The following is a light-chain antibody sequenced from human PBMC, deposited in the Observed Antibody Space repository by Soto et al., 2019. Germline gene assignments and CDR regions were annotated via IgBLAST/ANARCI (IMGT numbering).Light chain of an antibody. Sequence: EIARTQSPATLSVSPGERATISCRASQSISTELAWYQQIPGQHPRLLIYSASTRATGVPARFTGSGSGSEFTLTISGLQSEDFAIYSCQQGHNWPLTVGQGTRLEI. CDR1: QSISTE. CDR2: SAS. V-gene: IGKV3-15*01. CDR3: QQGHNWPLT. J-gene: IGKJ2*01.